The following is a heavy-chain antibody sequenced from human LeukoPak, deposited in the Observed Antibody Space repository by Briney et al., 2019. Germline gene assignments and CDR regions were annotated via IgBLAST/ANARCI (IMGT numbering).Heavy chain of an antibody. CDR1: GFTFSDYY. D-gene: IGHD1-26*01. CDR3: ARGNSGSYSQDWFDP. V-gene: IGHV3-30*03. Sequence: GGSLRLSCAASGFTFSDYYTSWVRQAPGKGLEWVAVISYDGSNKYYADSVKGRFTISRDNAKNSLYLQMNSLRDDDMALYYCARGNSGSYSQDWFDPWGQGTLVTVSS. CDR2: ISYDGSNK. J-gene: IGHJ5*02.